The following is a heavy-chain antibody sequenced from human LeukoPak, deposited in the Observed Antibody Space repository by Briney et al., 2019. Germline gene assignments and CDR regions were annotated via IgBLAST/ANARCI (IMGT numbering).Heavy chain of an antibody. CDR3: AKDMTLQIGKSYYLSYFDY. J-gene: IGHJ4*02. CDR1: AFTFKKSG. D-gene: IGHD1-26*01. V-gene: IGHV3-30*18. CDR2: ISFDGSDK. Sequence: GGSLKLSCAASAFTFKKSGMHWVRQAPGKGLEWVAVISFDGSDKQYAESVEGRFTVSRDNSKDTVYLQMNSLRPEDTAVYYCAKDMTLQIGKSYYLSYFDYWGQGTLVTVSS.